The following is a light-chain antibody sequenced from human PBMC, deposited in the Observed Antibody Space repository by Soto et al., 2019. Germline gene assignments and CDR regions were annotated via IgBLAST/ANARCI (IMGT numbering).Light chain of an antibody. J-gene: IGKJ2*01. Sequence: DIVMTQSPLSLPVTPGEPASIPCRSSQSLLHSNGYNYLDWYLQKPGQSPQLLIYLGSNRASGVPDRFSGSGSGTDFTLKISRVEAEDVGVYYCMQGLQTQYTVGQGTK. CDR1: QSLLHSNGYNY. CDR2: LGS. V-gene: IGKV2-28*01. CDR3: MQGLQTQYT.